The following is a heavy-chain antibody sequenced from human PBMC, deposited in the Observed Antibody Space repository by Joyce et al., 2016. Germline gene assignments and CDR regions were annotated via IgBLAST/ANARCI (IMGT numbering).Heavy chain of an antibody. CDR1: GYTFTSYG. CDR2: ISTYNGDA. V-gene: IGHV1-18*04. CDR3: ARVVSSDYFDY. D-gene: IGHD6-6*01. J-gene: IGHJ4*02. Sequence: QVQLVQSGAEVKKPGASVKVSCRASGYTFTSYGITWVRQAPGKGLEWMGWISTYNGDANYAQKFQGRVSMTTDTSTSTAYMDLRSLRSDDTAVYYCARVVSSDYFDYWGQGTLVTVSS.